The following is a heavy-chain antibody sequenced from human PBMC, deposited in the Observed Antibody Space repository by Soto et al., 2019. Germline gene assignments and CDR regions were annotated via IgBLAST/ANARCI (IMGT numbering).Heavy chain of an antibody. CDR3: ARRVQYYGMDV. Sequence: PSETLSLTCTVSGGSISSSSYYWGWIRQPPGKGLEWIGSIYYSGSTYYNPSLKSRVTISVDTSKNQFSLKLSSVTAADTAVYYCARRVQYYGMDVWGQGTTVTLSS. CDR1: GGSISSSSYY. D-gene: IGHD3-10*01. V-gene: IGHV4-39*01. CDR2: IYYSGST. J-gene: IGHJ6*02.